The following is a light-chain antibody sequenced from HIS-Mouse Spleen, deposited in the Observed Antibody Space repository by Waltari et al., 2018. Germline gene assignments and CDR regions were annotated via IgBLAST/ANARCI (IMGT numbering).Light chain of an antibody. CDR2: DVS. CDR3: YSTDSSGNHRV. CDR1: SRDVGGSNY. J-gene: IGLJ2*01. Sequence: QSALTQPRSVSGSPGQSVTISCTGTSRDVGGSNYVSCYHQHPGKAPKLTIYDVSKRPSGVPDRFSGSSSGTMATLTISGAQVEDEADYYCYSTDSSGNHRVFGGGTKLTVL. V-gene: IGLV2-11*01.